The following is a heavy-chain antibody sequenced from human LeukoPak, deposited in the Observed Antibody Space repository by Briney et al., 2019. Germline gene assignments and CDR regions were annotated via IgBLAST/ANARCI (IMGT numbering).Heavy chain of an antibody. D-gene: IGHD5-18*01. CDR2: IYSGGST. Sequence: GGSLRLSCAASGFTFSSNYMSWVRQAPGKGLEGVSMIYSGGSTYYADSVKGRFTISRDNSKNTLDLQMNSLRAEDTAVYYCARRGHGYGSPFDYWGQGTLVTVSS. CDR1: GFTFSSNY. J-gene: IGHJ4*02. V-gene: IGHV3-66*04. CDR3: ARRGHGYGSPFDY.